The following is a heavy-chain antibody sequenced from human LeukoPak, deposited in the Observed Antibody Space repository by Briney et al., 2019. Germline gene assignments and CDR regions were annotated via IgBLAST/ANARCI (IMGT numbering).Heavy chain of an antibody. CDR1: GFTFSSYG. D-gene: IGHD6-19*01. Sequence: GGSLRLSCAASGFTFSSYGMHWVRQAPGKGLEWVAVISYDGSNKYYADSVKGRFTISRDNSKNTLYLQMNSLRAEDTAVYYCAKGVLVADLDYWGQGTLVTVSS. CDR3: AKGVLVADLDY. J-gene: IGHJ4*02. CDR2: ISYDGSNK. V-gene: IGHV3-30*18.